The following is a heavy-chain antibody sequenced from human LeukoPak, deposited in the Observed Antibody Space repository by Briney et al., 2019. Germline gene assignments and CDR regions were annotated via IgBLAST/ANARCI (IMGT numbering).Heavy chain of an antibody. J-gene: IGHJ2*01. Sequence: SETLSLTCTVSGGSISSYYWSWIRQPPGKGLEWIGYIYYSGSTNYNPSLESRVTISVDTSKNQFSLKLSSVTAADTAVYYCARHRTRLGAWGSIRYFDLWGRGTLVTVSS. D-gene: IGHD7-27*01. V-gene: IGHV4-59*08. CDR3: ARHRTRLGAWGSIRYFDL. CDR1: GGSISSYY. CDR2: IYYSGST.